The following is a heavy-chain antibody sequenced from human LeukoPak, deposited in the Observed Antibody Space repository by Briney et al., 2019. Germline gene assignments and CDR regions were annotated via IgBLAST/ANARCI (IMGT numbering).Heavy chain of an antibody. CDR3: AKSYGDYLGYFDS. V-gene: IGHV3-11*03. CDR1: GFTFSDYY. J-gene: IGHJ4*02. Sequence: GGSLRLSCAASGFTFSDYYMSWIRQAPGKGLEWVSYISSSSSYTNYADSVKGRFTISRDNAKNSLYLQMNSLRAEDTAVYYCAKSYGDYLGYFDSWGQGTLVTVSS. CDR2: ISSSSSYT. D-gene: IGHD4-17*01.